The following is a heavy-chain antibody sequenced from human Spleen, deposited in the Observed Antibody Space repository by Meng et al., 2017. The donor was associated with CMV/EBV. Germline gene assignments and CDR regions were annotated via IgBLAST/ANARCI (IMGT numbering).Heavy chain of an antibody. Sequence: GESLKISCAASGFTFGDFAIHWVRQAPGKGLEWVAIISFDGHKKYYANSVKGRFTISRDNSKNTLYLQMNSLRPEDTAVYSCARDGAYSSGWYLGRRTYYYGMDVWGQGTTVTVSS. CDR2: ISFDGHKK. V-gene: IGHV3-30*04. D-gene: IGHD6-19*01. CDR1: GFTFGDFA. J-gene: IGHJ6*02. CDR3: ARDGAYSSGWYLGRRTYYYGMDV.